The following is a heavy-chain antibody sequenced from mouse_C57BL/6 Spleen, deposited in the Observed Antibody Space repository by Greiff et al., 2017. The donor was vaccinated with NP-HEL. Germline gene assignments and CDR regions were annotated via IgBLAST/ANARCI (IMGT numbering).Heavy chain of an antibody. D-gene: IGHD2-3*01. J-gene: IGHJ2*01. CDR1: GYTFTSYW. CDR3: ARGVMVTRRYFDY. V-gene: IGHV1-69*01. Sequence: QVQLQQPGAELVMPGASVKLSCKASGYTFTSYWMHWVKQRPGQGLEWIGEIDPSDSYTNYNQKFKGKSTLTVDKSSSTAYMQLSSLTSEDSAVYYCARGVMVTRRYFDYWGQGTTLTVSS. CDR2: IDPSDSYT.